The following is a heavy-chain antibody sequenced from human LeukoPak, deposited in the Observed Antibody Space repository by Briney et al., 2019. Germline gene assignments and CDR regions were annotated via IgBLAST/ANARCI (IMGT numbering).Heavy chain of an antibody. J-gene: IGHJ6*03. CDR3: ARVRRQLAFYYVDV. CDR2: ISSSSSTI. CDR1: GFTFSSYS. V-gene: IGHV3-48*04. D-gene: IGHD6-6*01. Sequence: GGSLRLSCAASGFTFSSYSMNWVRQAPGKGLEWVSYISSSSSTIYYADSVKGRFTISRDNAKNSLYLQMNSLRAEDTAVYYCARVRRQLAFYYVDVWGKGTTVTVSS.